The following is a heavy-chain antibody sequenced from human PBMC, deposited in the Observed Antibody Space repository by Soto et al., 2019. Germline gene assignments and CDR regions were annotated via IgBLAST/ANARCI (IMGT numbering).Heavy chain of an antibody. V-gene: IGHV1-69*06. CDR3: ERGKWLRKWFDP. CDR1: GGTFSSYA. CDR2: VIPIFGTA. D-gene: IGHD5-12*01. Sequence: SVKVSCKASGGTFSSYAISWVRQAPGQGLEWMGGVIPIFGTANYAQKFQGRVTITADKSTSTAYMELSSLRSEDTAVYYCERGKWLRKWFDPWGQGTLVTVSS. J-gene: IGHJ5*02.